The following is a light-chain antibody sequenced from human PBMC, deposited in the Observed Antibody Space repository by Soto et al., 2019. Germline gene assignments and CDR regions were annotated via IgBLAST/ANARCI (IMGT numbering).Light chain of an antibody. CDR2: DAS. CDR1: QSVRSN. V-gene: IGKV3-15*01. CDR3: QQYNNWPLT. J-gene: IGKJ3*01. Sequence: ETVMTQSPATLSVSPGERATLSCRASQSVRSNLAWYQQKPGQAPRLLIYDASTRATGLPARFSGSGSGTEFTLTISSLQSEDFAVYFCQQYNNWPLTFGPGTKVEIK.